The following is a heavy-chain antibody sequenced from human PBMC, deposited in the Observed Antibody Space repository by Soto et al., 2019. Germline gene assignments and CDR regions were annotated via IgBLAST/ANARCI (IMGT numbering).Heavy chain of an antibody. CDR1: GFTFSSYS. V-gene: IGHV3-21*01. CDR2: ISSSSSYI. D-gene: IGHD3-10*01. Sequence: GGSLRLSCAASGFTFSSYSMNWVRQAPGKGLEWVSSISSSSSYIYYADSVKGRFTISRDNAKNSLYLQMNSLRAEDTAVYYCARVPDHYGSGSIPPYWGQGTLVTVSS. CDR3: ARVPDHYGSGSIPPY. J-gene: IGHJ4*02.